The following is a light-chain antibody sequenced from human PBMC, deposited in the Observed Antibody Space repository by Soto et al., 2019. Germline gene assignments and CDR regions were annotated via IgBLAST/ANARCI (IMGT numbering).Light chain of an antibody. V-gene: IGKV3-20*01. J-gene: IGKJ2*01. Sequence: EIVLTQSPGTLSLSPGERATLSCRASQSVSSSYLAWYQQKPGQAPRLLIYGASSRATGIPDRFSGSGSGTEFTLTISRLEPEDFAVYYCQQYGSSPPYTFGQGTKLETK. CDR1: QSVSSSY. CDR3: QQYGSSPPYT. CDR2: GAS.